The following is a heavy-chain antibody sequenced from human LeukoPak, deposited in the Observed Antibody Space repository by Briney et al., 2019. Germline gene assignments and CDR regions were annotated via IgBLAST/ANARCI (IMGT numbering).Heavy chain of an antibody. D-gene: IGHD5-12*01. V-gene: IGHV3-23*01. J-gene: IGHJ4*02. CDR3: VYSGYFNYFDY. Sequence: GRSLRLSCAAAGFTFSSSGMSWVRQAPGKGLEWVSTISNGGGSTYYADSVKGRFTISRDNSKNTLHLQMNSLRAEDTAIYFCVYSGYFNYFDYWGQGTLVTVSS. CDR2: ISNGGGST. CDR1: GFTFSSSG.